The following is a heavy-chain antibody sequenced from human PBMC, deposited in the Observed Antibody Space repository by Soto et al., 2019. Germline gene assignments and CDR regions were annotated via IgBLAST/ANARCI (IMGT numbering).Heavy chain of an antibody. Sequence: SVKVSCKASGGTFSSYAINWLRQSPGQGLEWMGGITPIFGTPNYAQKFQGRATITADASTSTAYMELSSLRSDDTAIYYCASPHPSSDIVVVATTPPGDSFDYWGQGTLVTVSS. D-gene: IGHD2-2*01. J-gene: IGHJ4*02. CDR1: GGTFSSYA. CDR2: ITPIFGTP. CDR3: ASPHPSSDIVVVATTPPGDSFDY. V-gene: IGHV1-69*13.